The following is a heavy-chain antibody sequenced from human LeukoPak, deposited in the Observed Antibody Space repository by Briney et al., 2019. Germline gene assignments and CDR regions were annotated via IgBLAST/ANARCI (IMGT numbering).Heavy chain of an antibody. Sequence: PGVSLRLSCAASGFTFSSYWVSWVRQAPGKGLEWVATINQDGSEKYYVDSVKGRFTISTDNAKNSLYLQMNSLRVDDTAIYYCARILAGYWGQGTLVTVSS. CDR1: GFTFSSYW. V-gene: IGHV3-7*01. J-gene: IGHJ4*02. CDR2: INQDGSEK. D-gene: IGHD2-8*02. CDR3: ARILAGY.